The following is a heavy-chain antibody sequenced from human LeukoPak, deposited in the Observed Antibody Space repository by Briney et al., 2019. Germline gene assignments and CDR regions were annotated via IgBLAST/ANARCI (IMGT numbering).Heavy chain of an antibody. Sequence: AGGSLRLSCAASGFTFSSYWMHWVRQAPGKGLEWVANIKQDGSEKYYVDSVKGRFTISRDNAKNSLYLQMNSLRAEDTAVYYCARDGTGRWELFDYWGQGTLVTVSS. CDR2: IKQDGSEK. J-gene: IGHJ4*02. V-gene: IGHV3-7*01. CDR1: GFTFSSYW. D-gene: IGHD1-26*01. CDR3: ARDGTGRWELFDY.